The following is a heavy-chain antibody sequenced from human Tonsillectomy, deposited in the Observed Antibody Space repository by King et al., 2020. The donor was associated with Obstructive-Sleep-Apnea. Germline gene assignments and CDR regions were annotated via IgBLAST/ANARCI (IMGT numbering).Heavy chain of an antibody. V-gene: IGHV5-10-1*03. CDR1: GYNFNNSW. J-gene: IGHJ2*01. Sequence: QLVQSGADVKKPGESLRISCKGSGYNFNNSWITWVRQMPGKGLEWMGRIDPSDSYTTYSPSFQGHVTMSVDKSSSTAYLQWSSLKTSDTAIYYCARVDTAMVRWYLDLWGRGTLITVSS. CDR2: IDPSDSYT. CDR3: ARVDTAMVRWYLDL. D-gene: IGHD5-18*01.